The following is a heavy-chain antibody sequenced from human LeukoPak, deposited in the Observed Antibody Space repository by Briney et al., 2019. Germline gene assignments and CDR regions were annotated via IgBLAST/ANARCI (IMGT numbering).Heavy chain of an antibody. Sequence: ASVTVSCKASGYTFTSYDINWVRQATGQGLEWMGWMNPNSGNTGYAQKFQGRVTMTRNTSISTAYMELSSLRSEDTAVYYCARSTRPSYYDFWSGYYPRLDYWGQGTLVTVSS. CDR3: ARSTRPSYYDFWSGYYPRLDY. D-gene: IGHD3-3*01. J-gene: IGHJ4*02. CDR1: GYTFTSYD. CDR2: MNPNSGNT. V-gene: IGHV1-8*01.